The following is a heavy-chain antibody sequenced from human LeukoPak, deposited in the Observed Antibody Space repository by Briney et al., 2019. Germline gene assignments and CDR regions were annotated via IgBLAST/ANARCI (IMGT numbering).Heavy chain of an antibody. Sequence: SVKVSCKASGGTFSSYAISWVRQAPGLGLDWMGGIIPIFGTANYAQKFQGRVTITADESTSTAYMELSSLRSEDTAVYYCASSSGVIIPHNWFDPWGQGTLVTVSS. CDR1: GGTFSSYA. J-gene: IGHJ5*02. CDR2: IIPIFGTA. D-gene: IGHD3-10*01. V-gene: IGHV1-69*13. CDR3: ASSSGVIIPHNWFDP.